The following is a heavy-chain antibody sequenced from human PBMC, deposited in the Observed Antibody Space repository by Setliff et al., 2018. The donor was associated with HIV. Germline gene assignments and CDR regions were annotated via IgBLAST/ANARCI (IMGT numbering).Heavy chain of an antibody. J-gene: IGHJ5*02. D-gene: IGHD3-10*01. V-gene: IGHV4-39*07. Sequence: SETLSLTCTVSGGSISSSSYYWGWIRQPPGKGLEWIGSIYYSGSTNYNPSLKSRVTISVDTSKNQFSLKLSSVTAADTAVYYCARGNSRLLWFGELLYWFDPWGQGTLVTVSS. CDR1: GGSISSSSYY. CDR2: IYYSGST. CDR3: ARGNSRLLWFGELLYWFDP.